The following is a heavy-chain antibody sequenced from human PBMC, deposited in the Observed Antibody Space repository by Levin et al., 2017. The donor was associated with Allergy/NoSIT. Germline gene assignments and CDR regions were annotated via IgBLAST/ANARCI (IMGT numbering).Heavy chain of an antibody. CDR1: GGSISSYY. CDR2: IYYSGRT. J-gene: IGHJ4*02. V-gene: IGHV4-59*01. CDR3: AREELGVVRGPFDY. Sequence: SQTLSLTCTVSGGSISSYYWSWIRQTPGKGLEWIGYIYYSGRTNYNPSLKSRVTISVDTSKNQFSLKLSSVTAADTAVYYCAREELGVVRGPFDYWGQGTLVTVSS. D-gene: IGHD3-10*01.